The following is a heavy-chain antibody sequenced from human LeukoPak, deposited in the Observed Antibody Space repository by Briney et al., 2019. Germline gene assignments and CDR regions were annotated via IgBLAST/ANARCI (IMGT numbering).Heavy chain of an antibody. CDR3: ARQGAYCSGGSCYSGVADY. CDR1: GGSFSGYY. V-gene: IGHV4-34*01. J-gene: IGHJ4*02. Sequence: SETLSLTCAVYGGSFSGYYWSWIRQPPGKGLEWIGEINHSGSTNYNPSLKSRVTISVDTSKNQFSLKLSSVTVADTAVYYCARQGAYCSGGSCYSGVADYWGQGTLVTVSS. CDR2: INHSGST. D-gene: IGHD2-15*01.